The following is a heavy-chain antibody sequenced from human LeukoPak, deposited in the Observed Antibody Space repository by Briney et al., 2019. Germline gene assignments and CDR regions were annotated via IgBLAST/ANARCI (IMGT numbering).Heavy chain of an antibody. CDR2: INPNSGGT. D-gene: IGHD2-15*01. V-gene: IGHV1-2*02. CDR3: ARDFKPYSSLGY. Sequence: GASVKVSCKASGYTFTGYYMHWVRQAPGQGLEWMGWINPNSGGTNYAQKFQGRVTMTRDTSVSTAYMDLSSLRSDDTALYYCARDFKPYSSLGYWGQGTLVTASS. CDR1: GYTFTGYY. J-gene: IGHJ4*02.